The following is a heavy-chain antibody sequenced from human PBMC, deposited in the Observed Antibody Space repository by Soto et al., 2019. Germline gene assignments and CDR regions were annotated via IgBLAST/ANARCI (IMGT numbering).Heavy chain of an antibody. CDR2: IIGSGGGT. CDR1: GYTFSSFD. Sequence: EVQLWESGGGLVQPGGSLRLSCAVSGYTFSSFDMSWVRQAPGKGLEWVSTIIGSGGGTNYAASVKGRFTISRDISTYTVYLQMNSLRAEDTAVYYCAHRTGFDYWGQGALVTVSS. J-gene: IGHJ4*02. CDR3: AHRTGFDY. V-gene: IGHV3-23*01.